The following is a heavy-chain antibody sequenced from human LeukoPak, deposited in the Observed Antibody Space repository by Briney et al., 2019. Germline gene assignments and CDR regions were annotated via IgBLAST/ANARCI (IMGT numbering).Heavy chain of an antibody. V-gene: IGHV3-74*01. CDR1: GFTFSSYW. Sequence: PGGSLRLSCAASGFTFSSYWMHWVRQAPGKGLVWVSRINSDGSSTSYADSVKGRFTISRDNAKNTLYLQMNSLRAEDTAVYYCARDPDYYDSSGYGPGSSLDYWGQGTLVTVSS. CDR2: INSDGSST. J-gene: IGHJ4*02. CDR3: ARDPDYYDSSGYGPGSSLDY. D-gene: IGHD3-22*01.